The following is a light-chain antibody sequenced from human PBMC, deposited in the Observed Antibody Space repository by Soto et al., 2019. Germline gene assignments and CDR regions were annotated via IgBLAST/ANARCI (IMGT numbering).Light chain of an antibody. CDR1: SSDVGGDHY. CDR3: SSYRSTSTLPI. V-gene: IGLV2-14*01. CDR2: DVG. Sequence: QSALTQPASVSGSPGQSITISCTGTSSDVGGDHYVSWYQQHPGKAPKLMIYDVGNRPAGVSTRFSGSKSGNTASLTISGLQAEDEADYYCSSYRSTSTLPIFGGGTKLTVL. J-gene: IGLJ2*01.